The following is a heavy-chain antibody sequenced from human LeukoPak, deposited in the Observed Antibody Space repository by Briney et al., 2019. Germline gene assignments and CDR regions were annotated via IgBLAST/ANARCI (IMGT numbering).Heavy chain of an antibody. CDR2: ISSSGSNI. CDR1: GFTFSSYE. V-gene: IGHV3-48*03. CDR3: ARGGTLEYFQY. Sequence: GGSLRLSRVPSGFTFSSYEMHLVRGAPGKGLGGVSYISSSGSNIYYADSVKGRFTNSRDNAKNSLYLQMNSPRAEDTAVYYCARGGTLEYFQYWGQGTLVSVSS. J-gene: IGHJ1*01.